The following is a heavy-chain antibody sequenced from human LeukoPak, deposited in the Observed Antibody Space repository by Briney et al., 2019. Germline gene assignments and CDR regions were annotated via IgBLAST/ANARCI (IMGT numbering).Heavy chain of an antibody. Sequence: APVKVSCKASGYTFTSYYIHWVRQAPGQGLEWMGIINPSGDSTSYAQKFQGRVTMTRDTSTSTVYMELSSLTSEDTAVYYCASWGGGKSDWAQGTLVTVSS. D-gene: IGHD4-23*01. CDR1: GYTFTSYY. J-gene: IGHJ4*02. CDR3: ASWGGGKSD. V-gene: IGHV1-46*01. CDR2: INPSGDST.